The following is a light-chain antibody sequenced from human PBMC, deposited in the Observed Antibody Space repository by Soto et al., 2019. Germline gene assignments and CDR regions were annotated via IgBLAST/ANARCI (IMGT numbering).Light chain of an antibody. Sequence: EVVMTQAPATTSGSKGERATLSCRASQSVNSHLAWYHQKPGQAPRLLIYGASTRSTGIPARCSGSGSGTEFTLTISSLQPEDIAVYFCQQYNSWPRTFGQGTKVEIK. CDR2: GAS. V-gene: IGKV3-15*01. J-gene: IGKJ1*01. CDR1: QSVNSH. CDR3: QQYNSWPRT.